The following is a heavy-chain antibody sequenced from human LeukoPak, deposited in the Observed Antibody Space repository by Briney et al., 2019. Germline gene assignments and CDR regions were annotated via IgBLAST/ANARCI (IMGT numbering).Heavy chain of an antibody. CDR2: INPTGGST. J-gene: IGHJ4*02. D-gene: IGHD5-24*01. CDR3: ARWGEYNYGHPQGGSLDY. V-gene: IGHV1-46*02. Sequence: APVKVSCHPSGYTFNSYHMHWVRQAPGQGLEWMGIINPTGGSTSYAQEFQGRVTMTRDTSTITVYMEVSSLRSEDTAVYYCARWGEYNYGHPQGGSLDYWGQGTLVTVSS. CDR1: GYTFNSYH.